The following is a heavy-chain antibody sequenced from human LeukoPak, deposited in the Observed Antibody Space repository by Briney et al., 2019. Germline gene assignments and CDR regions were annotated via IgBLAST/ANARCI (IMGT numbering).Heavy chain of an antibody. CDR3: ARPFRGYSYGLFDY. J-gene: IGHJ4*02. V-gene: IGHV3-53*01. CDR1: GFTVSSNY. Sequence: GGSLRLSCAASGFTVSSNYMSWVRQAPGEGLEWVSVIYSGGSTYYADSVKGRFTISRDNSKNTLYLQMNSLRAEDTAVYYCARPFRGYSYGLFDYWGQGTLVTVSS. CDR2: IYSGGST. D-gene: IGHD5-18*01.